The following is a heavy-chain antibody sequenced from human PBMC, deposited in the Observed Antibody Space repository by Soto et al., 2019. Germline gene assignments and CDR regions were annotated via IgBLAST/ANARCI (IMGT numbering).Heavy chain of an antibody. J-gene: IGHJ3*02. V-gene: IGHV4-4*07. CDR2: IYTSGST. D-gene: IGHD1-26*01. Sequence: PSETLSLTCTVSGGSISSYYWSWIRQPAGKGLEWIGRIYTSGSTNYNPSLKSRVTMSVDTSKNQFSLKLSSVTAADTAVYYCAREVERWELLVSAFDIWGQGTMVTVSS. CDR3: AREVERWELLVSAFDI. CDR1: GGSISSYY.